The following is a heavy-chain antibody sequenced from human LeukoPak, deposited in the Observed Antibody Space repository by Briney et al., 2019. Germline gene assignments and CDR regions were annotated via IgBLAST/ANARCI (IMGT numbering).Heavy chain of an antibody. Sequence: GALGLSCAASGFTFRKAWMSWVRQAPGKGLEGVGRIKRKSDGGTTDYAAPVKGRITISRDDSKNTLYLQMNSLKTEHTAVYYCTTPGRDVLLWFGESDAFDICGQGTMVTVFS. CDR3: TTPGRDVLLWFGESDAFDI. J-gene: IGHJ3*02. CDR1: GFTFRKAW. V-gene: IGHV3-15*01. CDR2: IKRKSDGGTT. D-gene: IGHD3-10*01.